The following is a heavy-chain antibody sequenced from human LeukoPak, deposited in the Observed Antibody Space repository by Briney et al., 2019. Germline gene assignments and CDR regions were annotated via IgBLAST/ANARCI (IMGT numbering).Heavy chain of an antibody. CDR1: GGSISSGDYY. CDR2: IYYSGST. CDR3: ARKQSSGYYLNWFDP. D-gene: IGHD3-22*01. V-gene: IGHV4-30-4*01. J-gene: IGHJ5*02. Sequence: SQTLSLTCTVSGGSISSGDYYWSWIRQPPGKGLEWIGYIYYSGSTYYNPSLKSRVTISVDTYKNQFSLKLSSVTAADTAVYYCARKQSSGYYLNWFDPWGQGTLVTVSS.